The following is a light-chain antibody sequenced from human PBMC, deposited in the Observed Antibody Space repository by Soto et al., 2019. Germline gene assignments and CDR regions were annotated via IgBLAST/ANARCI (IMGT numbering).Light chain of an antibody. CDR2: KAS. V-gene: IGKV1-5*03. CDR1: DTIGRW. J-gene: IGKJ1*01. CDR3: QHYKSSSRT. Sequence: DILMTQSPSTLSASIGDRVAITCRASDTIGRWVAWYQQKPGKAPKLLIYKASTLETGAPSRFAGSGSGTGFTLTSTRLQHDDVATYYCQHYKSSSRTFGQGTKVEV.